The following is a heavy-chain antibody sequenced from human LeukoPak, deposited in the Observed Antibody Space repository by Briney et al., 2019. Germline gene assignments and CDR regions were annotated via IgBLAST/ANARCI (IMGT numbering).Heavy chain of an antibody. CDR2: VSYDGNNE. CDR1: EFTFSNYG. V-gene: IGHV3-30*18. CDR3: AKDIKRRYGDYYDAYYYYDMDV. Sequence: GGSLRLSCAASEFTFSNYGMHWVRQAPGKGLEWVAVVSYDGNNEYYADSVKGRFTISRDNSKNTLYLQMNSLRPEDTAVYYCAKDIKRRYGDYYDAYYYYDMDVWGQGTTVTVSS. D-gene: IGHD4-17*01. J-gene: IGHJ6*02.